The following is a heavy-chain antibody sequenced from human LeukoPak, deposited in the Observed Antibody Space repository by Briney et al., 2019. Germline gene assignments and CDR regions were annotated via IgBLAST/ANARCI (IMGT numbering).Heavy chain of an antibody. J-gene: IGHJ4*02. CDR2: VSYDGAKI. Sequence: PGKSLRLSCATSGFTFRHYAMHWLRQAPGKGLEWVAVVSYDGAKIYYADPVKGRFAISRDNANSTLYLQMNNLTSDDTALYYCARARGAYLRYWGQGTLVTVPS. D-gene: IGHD3-16*01. V-gene: IGHV3-30*09. CDR3: ARARGAYLRY. CDR1: GFTFRHYA.